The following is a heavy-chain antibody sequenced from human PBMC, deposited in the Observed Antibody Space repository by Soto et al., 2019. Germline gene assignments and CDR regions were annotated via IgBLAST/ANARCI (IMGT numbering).Heavy chain of an antibody. CDR2: INWNDDE. D-gene: IGHD2-15*01. CDR3: AHRHDLGGFDI. Sequence: QITLKESGPTLVKPTQTLTLTCTFSGFSLNTRAVGVGWIRQPPGKALEWLALINWNDDERYSPSLKYRLTITNDTSRNHVVLTMTNVDPVDTATYYCAHRHDLGGFDIWGQGTTVTVSS. V-gene: IGHV2-5*01. J-gene: IGHJ3*02. CDR1: GFSLNTRAVG.